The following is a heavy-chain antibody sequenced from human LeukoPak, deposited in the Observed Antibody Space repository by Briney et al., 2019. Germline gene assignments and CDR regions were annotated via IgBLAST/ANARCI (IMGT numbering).Heavy chain of an antibody. V-gene: IGHV1-8*03. CDR2: MNPNSGNT. CDR3: ARGPYYYDSSARGGFDY. J-gene: IGHJ4*02. Sequence: ASVKVSCKASGYTFTSYDINWVRQATGQGLEWMGWMNPNSGNTGYAQKFQGRVNITRNTSISTAYMELSSLRSEDTAVYYCARGPYYYDSSARGGFDYWGQGTLVTVSS. D-gene: IGHD3-22*01. CDR1: GYTFTSYD.